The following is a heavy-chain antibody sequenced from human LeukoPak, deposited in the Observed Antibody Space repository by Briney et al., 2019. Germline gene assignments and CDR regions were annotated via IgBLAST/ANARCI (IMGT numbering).Heavy chain of an antibody. CDR3: ARLDAYHDKSGYYYPGYFQY. CDR1: SGSISSRNYH. Sequence: SETLSLTCTVSSGSISSRNYHWGWIRQPPGKGLEWIGTIHYTGSTYYNPSLKSRVTISVDTSKNQFSLKLSSVTAADTAVYHCARLDAYHDKSGYYYPGYFQYWGQGTLVTVSS. J-gene: IGHJ1*01. CDR2: IHYTGST. V-gene: IGHV4-39*01. D-gene: IGHD3-22*01.